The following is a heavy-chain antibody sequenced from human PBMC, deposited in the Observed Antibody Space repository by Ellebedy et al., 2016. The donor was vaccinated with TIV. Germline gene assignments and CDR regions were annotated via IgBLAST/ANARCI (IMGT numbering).Heavy chain of an antibody. D-gene: IGHD2/OR15-2a*01. CDR3: ARGFPFLSN. V-gene: IGHV4-34*01. CDR1: GESFNDYY. CDR2: IKHTGST. Sequence: SQTLSLTCAAHGESFNDYYWTWIRQPPGKGPEWIGEIKHTGSTNYSPSLKSRVTISVDTSKNQFSLNLTSVTAADTAVYYCARGFPFLSNWGQGSLVTVSS. J-gene: IGHJ4*02.